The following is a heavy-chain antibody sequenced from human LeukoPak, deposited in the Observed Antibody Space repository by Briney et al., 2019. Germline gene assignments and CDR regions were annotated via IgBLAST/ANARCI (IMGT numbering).Heavy chain of an antibody. CDR3: ARDHDWAFDL. V-gene: IGHV3-33*01. CDR1: GFTFSSYG. CDR2: IWYDGSNK. J-gene: IGHJ4*02. Sequence: GGSLRLSCAASGFTFSSYGMHWVRQAPGKGLEWVAVIWYDGSNKYYADSVKGRFTISRDNAKNSLYLQMNALRYGDTAMYYCARDHDWAFDLWGQGTLVTVSS. D-gene: IGHD3-9*01.